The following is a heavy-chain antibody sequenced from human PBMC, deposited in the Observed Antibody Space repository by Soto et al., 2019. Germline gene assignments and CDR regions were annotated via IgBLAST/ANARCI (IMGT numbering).Heavy chain of an antibody. CDR2: IYSGGST. D-gene: IGHD1-20*01. V-gene: IGHV3-53*04. CDR3: ARDPGNWNDDAFDI. CDR1: GFTVSSNY. Sequence: EVQLVESGGGLVQPGGSLRLSCAASGFTVSSNYMSWVRQAPGKGLEWGSVIYSGGSTYYADSVKGRFTISRHNSKNTLYLQMNSLRAEDTAVYYCARDPGNWNDDAFDIWGQGTMVTVSS. J-gene: IGHJ3*02.